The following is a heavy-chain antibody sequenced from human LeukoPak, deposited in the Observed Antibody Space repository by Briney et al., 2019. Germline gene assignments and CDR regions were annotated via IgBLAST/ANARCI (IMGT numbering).Heavy chain of an antibody. V-gene: IGHV3-21*01. CDR3: ARESIAAADNPIDSMYYYYYYYMDV. D-gene: IGHD6-13*01. CDR2: ISSSSSYI. J-gene: IGHJ6*03. CDR1: GYSISSGYY. Sequence: PSETLSLTCTVSGYSISSGYYWGWIRQPPGKGLEWVSSISSSSSYIYYADSVKGRFTISRDNARNSLYLQMNSLRAEDTAVYYCARESIAAADNPIDSMYYYYYYYMDVWGKGTTVTVSS.